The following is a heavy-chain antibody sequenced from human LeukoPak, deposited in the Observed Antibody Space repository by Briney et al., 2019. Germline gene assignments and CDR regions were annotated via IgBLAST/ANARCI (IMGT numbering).Heavy chain of an antibody. Sequence: KSSETLSPTCTVSGGSISSYYWSWIRQPPGKGLEWIGYIYYSGSTNYNPSLKGRVTISVDTSKNQFSLKLNSVTAADTAVYYCARGGVDYDSSGLIDYWGQGTLVTVSS. CDR3: ARGGVDYDSSGLIDY. V-gene: IGHV4-59*01. CDR2: IYYSGST. D-gene: IGHD3-22*01. J-gene: IGHJ4*02. CDR1: GGSISSYY.